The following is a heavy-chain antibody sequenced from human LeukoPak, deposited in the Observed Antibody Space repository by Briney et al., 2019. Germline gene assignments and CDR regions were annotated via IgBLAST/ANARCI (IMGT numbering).Heavy chain of an antibody. D-gene: IGHD5-12*01. CDR1: GFTFSSYA. V-gene: IGHV3-23*01. Sequence: PGGSLRLSCAASGFTFSSYAMSWVHQAPGKGLEWVSAISGSGGSTYYADSVKGRFTISRDNSKNTLYLQMNSLRGEDTAVYYCAKWGSSADDHYYGMDVWGQGTTVTVSS. CDR2: ISGSGGST. CDR3: AKWGSSADDHYYGMDV. J-gene: IGHJ6*02.